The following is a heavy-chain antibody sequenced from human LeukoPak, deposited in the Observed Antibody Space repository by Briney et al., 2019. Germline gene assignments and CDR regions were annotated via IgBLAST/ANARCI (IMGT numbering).Heavy chain of an antibody. CDR1: GGSISSGGYS. CDR2: IYHSGST. D-gene: IGHD6-19*01. CDR3: ARGLSIAVAGLPRNNWFDP. Sequence: SETLSLTCAVSGGSISSGGYSWSWIRQPPGKGLEWIGYIYHSGSTNYNPSLKSRVTISVDTSKNQFSLKLSSVTAADTAVYYCARGLSIAVAGLPRNNWFDPWGQGTLVTVSS. J-gene: IGHJ5*02. V-gene: IGHV4-30-2*01.